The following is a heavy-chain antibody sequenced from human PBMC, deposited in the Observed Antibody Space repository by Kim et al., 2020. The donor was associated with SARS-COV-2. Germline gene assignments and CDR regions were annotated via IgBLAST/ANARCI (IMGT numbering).Heavy chain of an antibody. CDR1: GYTFTDNP. Sequence: ASVKVSCKASGYTFTDNPINWVRQAPGQGLEWMGWIDTNTGKPEYAQAFTGRFVLSLDTSVATAYLQINSLAAEDTTVYLCAGGPGTCDYWGQGT. CDR2: IDTNTGKP. J-gene: IGHJ4*02. V-gene: IGHV7-4-1*02. CDR3: AGGPGTCDY.